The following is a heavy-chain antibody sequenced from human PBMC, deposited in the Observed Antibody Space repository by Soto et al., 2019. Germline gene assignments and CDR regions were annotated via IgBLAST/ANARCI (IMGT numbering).Heavy chain of an antibody. V-gene: IGHV4-39*01. CDR1: GASLSDSSYF. J-gene: IGHJ6*02. D-gene: IGHD3-9*01. Sequence: QLQLQESGPGLVKPSETLSLTCTVSGASLSDSSYFWGWIRQPPGKGLECIGSIYYSGITHYNPSLKSRVTISVDNSKNQFSLNLSSVTAANTAVYYCSRHRKYYDILPGYYIPSHMAVWGQGTTVTVSS. CDR3: SRHRKYYDILPGYYIPSHMAV. CDR2: IYYSGIT.